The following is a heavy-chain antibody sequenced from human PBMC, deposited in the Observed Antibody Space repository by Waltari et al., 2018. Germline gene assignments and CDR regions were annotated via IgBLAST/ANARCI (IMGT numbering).Heavy chain of an antibody. V-gene: IGHV1-69*04. Sequence: QIQLIQSGAEVKEPGSSVKVPCKVSGGTVRSTAASWVRQAPGQGFEWMGGILPLLGVKDYARRFQDRVMITADEVTKTAYMDLNSLTADDTAVYYCAKSPQLTTANWFDTWGQGMLVTVSS. D-gene: IGHD6-13*01. J-gene: IGHJ5*02. CDR3: AKSPQLTTANWFDT. CDR1: GGTVRSTA. CDR2: ILPLLGVK.